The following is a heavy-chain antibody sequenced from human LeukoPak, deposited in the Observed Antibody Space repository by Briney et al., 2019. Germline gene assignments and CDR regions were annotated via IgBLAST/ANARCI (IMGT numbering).Heavy chain of an antibody. D-gene: IGHD2-15*01. Sequence: PGGSLRLSCAASGFTFSNYGMHWVRQAPGKGLEWVAVIWSDGSNKYYADSVRGRFTISRDNSKNTLYLQMNSRRAEDTAVYYCARVTMVAAASYNWFVPWGQGTLVTVSS. CDR3: ARVTMVAAASYNWFVP. CDR2: IWSDGSNK. J-gene: IGHJ5*02. V-gene: IGHV3-33*01. CDR1: GFTFSNYG.